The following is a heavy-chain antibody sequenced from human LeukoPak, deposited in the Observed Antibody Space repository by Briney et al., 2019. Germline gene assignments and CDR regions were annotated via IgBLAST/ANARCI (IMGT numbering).Heavy chain of an antibody. Sequence: ASVKVSCKASGYTFTSYDVNWVRQATGQGLEWMGWMNPNSGNTGYAQKFQGRVTITRNTSISTAYMQLSSLRSEDTAVYYCARRVSYGDFGYWGQGTLVTVSS. CDR1: GYTFTSYD. V-gene: IGHV1-8*01. CDR2: MNPNSGNT. D-gene: IGHD4-17*01. CDR3: ARRVSYGDFGY. J-gene: IGHJ4*02.